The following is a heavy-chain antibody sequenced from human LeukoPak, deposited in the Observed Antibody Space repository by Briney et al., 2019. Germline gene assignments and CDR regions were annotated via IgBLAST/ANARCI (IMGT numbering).Heavy chain of an antibody. CDR1: GGSISSSRHY. D-gene: IGHD2-15*01. V-gene: IGHV4-61*05. CDR2: IYYSGST. Sequence: SETLSLTCTVSGGSISSSRHYWGWIRQPPGKGLEWIGYIYYSGSTNYNPSLKSRVTISVDTSKNQFSLKLSSVTAADMAVYYCAGTPNWFDPWGQGTLVTVSS. CDR3: AGTPNWFDP. J-gene: IGHJ5*02.